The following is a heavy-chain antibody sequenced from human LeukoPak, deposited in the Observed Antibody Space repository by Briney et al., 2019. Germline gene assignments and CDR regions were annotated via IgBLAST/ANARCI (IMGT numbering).Heavy chain of an antibody. CDR2: ISRGSSDI. CDR3: AGDHLYNFDY. D-gene: IGHD1-1*01. Sequence: GGSLRLSCAASGFTFSSYSMNWVRQAPGKGLEWVSYISRGSSDIYYADSVKGRFTIYRDNAKNSLYLQMNSLRDEDTAVYYCAGDHLYNFDYWGQGTLVTVSS. V-gene: IGHV3-48*02. CDR1: GFTFSSYS. J-gene: IGHJ4*02.